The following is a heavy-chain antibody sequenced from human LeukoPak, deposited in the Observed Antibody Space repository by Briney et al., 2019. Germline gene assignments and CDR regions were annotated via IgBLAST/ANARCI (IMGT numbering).Heavy chain of an antibody. CDR2: IKSKTDGGTT. J-gene: IGHJ4*02. CDR1: GFIFSNAW. D-gene: IGHD3-3*01. Sequence: VGSLRLSCAASGFIFSNAWMNWVRQAPGNGLECFGRIKSKTDGGTTDYAAPVKGRITISRDDSKNTLYLQMNSLKTEDTAVYYCTTGNQYDFWSGYPPFDYWGQGTLVTVS. V-gene: IGHV3-15*07. CDR3: TTGNQYDFWSGYPPFDY.